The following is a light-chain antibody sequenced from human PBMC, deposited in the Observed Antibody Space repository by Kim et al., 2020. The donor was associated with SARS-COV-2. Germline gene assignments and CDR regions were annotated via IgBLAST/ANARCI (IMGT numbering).Light chain of an antibody. J-gene: IGLJ3*02. Sequence: APGKTTRFTCGGNNIGIKSVHWYQQKPGQAPVLVIYYDSDRPSGIPERFSGSNSGNTATLTISRVEAGDEADYYCQVWDSSSDHRVFGGGTQLTVL. CDR1: NIGIKS. V-gene: IGLV3-21*04. CDR2: YDS. CDR3: QVWDSSSDHRV.